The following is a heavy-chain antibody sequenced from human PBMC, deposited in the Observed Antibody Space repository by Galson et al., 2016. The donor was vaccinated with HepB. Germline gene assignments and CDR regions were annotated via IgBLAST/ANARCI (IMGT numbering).Heavy chain of an antibody. CDR1: GGIFTSYA. Sequence: SVKVSCKASGGIFTSYAVSWVRQVPGQRPEWMGAIVPVFGSANYAEKFQDRVTITADKSTSTAYMELSSLRSDDTGVYFCATSRPGGLGLRFLEWSRVVGYWGQGTLVTVSS. J-gene: IGHJ4*02. CDR2: IVPVFGSA. V-gene: IGHV1-69*06. D-gene: IGHD3-3*01. CDR3: ATSRPGGLGLRFLEWSRVVGY.